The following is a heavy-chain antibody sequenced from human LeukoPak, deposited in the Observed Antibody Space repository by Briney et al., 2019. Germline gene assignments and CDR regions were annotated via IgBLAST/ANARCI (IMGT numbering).Heavy chain of an antibody. V-gene: IGHV4-59*01. CDR2: IYYTGST. CDR1: GGSISNYY. J-gene: IGHJ4*02. CDR3: ARGRGEVVVYGSGSPRVQHAEFDY. D-gene: IGHD3-10*01. Sequence: SETLSLTCTVSGGSISNYYWSWIRQPPGKGLELIGYIYYTGSTNYNPSLKSRVTISVDTSKNQFSLQLSSMTAADTAVYYCARGRGEVVVYGSGSPRVQHAEFDYWGQGTLVTVSS.